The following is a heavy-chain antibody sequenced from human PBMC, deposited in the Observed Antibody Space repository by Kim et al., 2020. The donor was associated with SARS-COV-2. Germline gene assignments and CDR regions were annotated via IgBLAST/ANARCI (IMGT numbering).Heavy chain of an antibody. J-gene: IGHJ4*02. D-gene: IGHD1-26*01. V-gene: IGHV4-4*06. CDR3: ARVYMVGATWVGYFDY. Sequence: LKSRVTMSVDTSKNQFSLKLGSVTAAATAVYYCARVYMVGATWVGYFDYWGQGTLVTVSS.